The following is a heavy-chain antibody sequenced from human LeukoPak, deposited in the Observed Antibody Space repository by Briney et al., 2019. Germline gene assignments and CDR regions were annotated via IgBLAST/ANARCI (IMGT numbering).Heavy chain of an antibody. J-gene: IGHJ5*02. CDR1: GYTFTGYY. V-gene: IGHV1-2*02. Sequence: ASVKVSCKASGYTFTGYYMHWVRQAPGQGLEWMGWINPNSGGTNYAQKFQGRVTMTRDTSISTAYMELSRLRSDDTAVYYCARGISSTSTSGNWFDPWGQGTLVTVSS. CDR2: INPNSGGT. D-gene: IGHD2-2*01. CDR3: ARGISSTSTSGNWFDP.